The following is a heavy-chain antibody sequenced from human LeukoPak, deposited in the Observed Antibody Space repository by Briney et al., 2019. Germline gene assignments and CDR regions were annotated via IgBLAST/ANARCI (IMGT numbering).Heavy chain of an antibody. CDR1: GFPFSNYW. Sequence: PGGSLRLSCAPSGFPFSNYWIHWARHAPGKGLVWVSRINTDGRSTDYAGSVKDRFTISRDNAKNTLNLQIDNLRAKDTAVNYLARGLDGYRSGNGAWGRGTLVTVSS. D-gene: IGHD5-12*01. V-gene: IGHV3-74*01. J-gene: IGHJ5*02. CDR3: ARGLDGYRSGNGA. CDR2: INTDGRST.